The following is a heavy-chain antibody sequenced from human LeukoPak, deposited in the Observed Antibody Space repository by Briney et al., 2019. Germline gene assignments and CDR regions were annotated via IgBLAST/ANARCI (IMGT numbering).Heavy chain of an antibody. Sequence: SQTLSLTCTVSGGSISSGGYYWSWIRQHPGKGLEWIGEINHSGSTNYNPSLKSRVTISVDTSKNQFSLKLSSVTAADTAVYYCARGLVGATTGRVFDYWGQGTLVTVSS. CDR1: GGSISSGGYY. CDR3: ARGLVGATTGRVFDY. D-gene: IGHD1-26*01. J-gene: IGHJ4*02. CDR2: INHSGST. V-gene: IGHV4-31*03.